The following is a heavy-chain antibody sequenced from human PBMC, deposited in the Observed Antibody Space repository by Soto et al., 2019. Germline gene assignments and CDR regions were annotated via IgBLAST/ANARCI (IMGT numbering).Heavy chain of an antibody. CDR2: IYYSGST. V-gene: IGHV4-39*01. Sequence: QLQLQESGPGLVKPSETLSLTCTVSGGSISSSSYYWGWIRQPPGKGLEWIGSIYYSGSTYYNPSLKSRVTISVDTSKNQFSLKLSSVTAADTAVYYCARQVQYSSSWSAYWGQGTLVTVSS. CDR3: ARQVQYSSSWSAY. D-gene: IGHD6-13*01. J-gene: IGHJ4*02. CDR1: GGSISSSSYY.